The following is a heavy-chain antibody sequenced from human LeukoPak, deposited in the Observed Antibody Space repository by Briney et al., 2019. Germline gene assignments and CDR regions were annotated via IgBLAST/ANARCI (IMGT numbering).Heavy chain of an antibody. CDR3: TTPQRGDYGDYVSYYYGMDV. Sequence: GGCLRLSCAAAGFTFSNAWMSWVRQAPGKGLEWVGRIKSKTDGGTTDYAAPVKGRFTISRDDSKNTLYLQMNSLKTEDTAVYYCTTPQRGDYGDYVSYYYGMDVWGEGTTDPVSS. CDR2: IKSKTDGGTT. D-gene: IGHD4-17*01. CDR1: GFTFSNAW. J-gene: IGHJ6*04. V-gene: IGHV3-15*01.